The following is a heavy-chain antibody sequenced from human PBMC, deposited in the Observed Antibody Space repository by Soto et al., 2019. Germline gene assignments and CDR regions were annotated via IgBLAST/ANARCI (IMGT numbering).Heavy chain of an antibody. J-gene: IGHJ4*02. V-gene: IGHV1-18*01. D-gene: IGHD4-17*01. CDR2: VSGYNGNT. Sequence: QVQMAQSGAEVKKPGASVKVSCKTSGYIFISYGISWVRQAPGQGLEWMGWVSGYNGNTNYAQNLQGRVTMTTDTXTXXAYMELRSLTSDDTAVYYCAREGPFYVDRPYYSGHWGQGTVVTVSS. CDR3: AREGPFYVDRPYYSGH. CDR1: GYIFISYG.